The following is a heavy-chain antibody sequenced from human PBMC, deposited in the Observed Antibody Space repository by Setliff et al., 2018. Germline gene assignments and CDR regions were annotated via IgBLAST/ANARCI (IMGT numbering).Heavy chain of an antibody. V-gene: IGHV4-39*07. CDR1: GFSINSGTHF. D-gene: IGHD6-6*01. CDR2: IYYTGIT. J-gene: IGHJ4*02. CDR3: ARGRNIAARLFDS. Sequence: SSETLSLTCTVSGFSINSGTHFWGWIRQPPGKGLEWIGNIYYTGITYYNPSLKSRVTISVDTSKNQFSLKLSSVTAADTAVYYCARGRNIAARLFDSWGQGTRVTVSS.